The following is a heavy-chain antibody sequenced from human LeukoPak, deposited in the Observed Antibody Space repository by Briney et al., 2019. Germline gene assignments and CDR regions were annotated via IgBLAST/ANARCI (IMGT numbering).Heavy chain of an antibody. CDR1: GGTFSSYA. D-gene: IGHD3-9*01. J-gene: IGHJ4*02. CDR2: IIPIFGTA. Sequence: SVKVSCKASGGTFSSYAISWVRQAPGQGLEWMGGIIPIFGTANYAQKFQGRVTMTEDTSTDTAYMELSSLRSEDTAVYYCATGARYFDWFHAFDYWGQGTLVTVSS. CDR3: ATGARYFDWFHAFDY. V-gene: IGHV1-69*06.